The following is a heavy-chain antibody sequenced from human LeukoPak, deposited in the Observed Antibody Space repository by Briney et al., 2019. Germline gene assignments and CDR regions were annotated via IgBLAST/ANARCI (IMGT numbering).Heavy chain of an antibody. CDR1: GCTLSSYS. CDR2: ISSIHWYI. D-gene: IGHD3-3*01. Sequence: PACALTLSCPPSGCTLSSYSMNWLGQAPGKGREGVASISSIHWYIYYPDSPKDRFTISRDNDKKSLYLQMNSMTAEDTAVYYCARGPSSYYDFWSGYTGSEERWFDPWGQGTLVTVSS. J-gene: IGHJ5*02. CDR3: ARGPSSYYDFWSGYTGSEERWFDP. V-gene: IGHV3-21*01.